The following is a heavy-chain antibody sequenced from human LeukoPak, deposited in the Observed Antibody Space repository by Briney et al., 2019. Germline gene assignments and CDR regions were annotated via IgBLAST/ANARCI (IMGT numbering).Heavy chain of an antibody. Sequence: SETLSLTCAVYGGSFSAYYWSWIRQPPGKGLEGIGEINHSGSTNYNPSLKSRVTISVATSKHQFSLKLSSVTAADTAVYYCAKTLRCGANYYWGQGTLVTVSS. V-gene: IGHV4-34*01. J-gene: IGHJ4*02. D-gene: IGHD4-17*01. CDR3: AKTLRCGANYY. CDR2: INHSGST. CDR1: GGSFSAYY.